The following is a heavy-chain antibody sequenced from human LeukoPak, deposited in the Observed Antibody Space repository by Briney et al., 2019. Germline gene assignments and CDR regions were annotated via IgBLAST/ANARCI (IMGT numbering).Heavy chain of an antibody. V-gene: IGHV4-39*01. D-gene: IGHD3-22*01. CDR2: IYYSGST. Sequence: SETLSLTCTVSGGSISSSSYYWGWIRQPPGKGLEWIGSIYYSGSTYYNPSLKSRVTISVDTSKNQLSLKLSSVTAADTAVYYCARQANYDSSGYPFDYWGQGTLVTVSS. J-gene: IGHJ4*02. CDR3: ARQANYDSSGYPFDY. CDR1: GGSISSSSYY.